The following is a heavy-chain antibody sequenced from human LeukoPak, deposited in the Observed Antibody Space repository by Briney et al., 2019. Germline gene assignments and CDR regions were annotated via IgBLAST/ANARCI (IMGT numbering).Heavy chain of an antibody. CDR1: GVTVSSDY. Sequence: GGSLRLSCAASGVTVSSDYMTWVRQAPGKGLEWFLVIDIGGTTYYTDSVKGRFTMSRENSKNTLYLQMNSLRAEDTAVYYCAKDKSGNSYSSDYWGEGTLVTVSS. V-gene: IGHV3-53*05. CDR3: AKDKSGNSYSSDY. CDR2: IDIGGTT. D-gene: IGHD1-14*01. J-gene: IGHJ4*02.